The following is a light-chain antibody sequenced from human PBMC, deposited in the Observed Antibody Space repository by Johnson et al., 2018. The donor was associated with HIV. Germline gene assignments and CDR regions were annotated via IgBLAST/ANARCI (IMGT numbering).Light chain of an antibody. J-gene: IGLJ1*01. V-gene: IGLV1-51*01. CDR2: DNN. CDR1: SSNIGRNY. CDR3: GTWDSSLSAYV. Sequence: HSVLTQPPSVSAAPGQKVTISCSGSSSNIGRNYVSWYQQLPGTAPKLLIFDNNKRPSGIPDRFSASKSGTSATLGITGLQTGDEADYYCGTWDSSLSAYVIGTGTKVTVL.